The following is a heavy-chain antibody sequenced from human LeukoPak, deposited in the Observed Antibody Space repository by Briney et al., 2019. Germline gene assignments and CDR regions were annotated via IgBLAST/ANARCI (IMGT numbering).Heavy chain of an antibody. J-gene: IGHJ6*03. CDR3: ARAARRYYYYYYYMDV. D-gene: IGHD6-6*01. CDR2: ISSSGSTI. Sequence: GGSLRLSCAASGFTFSDYYMSWIRQAPGKGLEWVSYISSSGSTIYYADSVKGRFTISRDNAKNSLYLQMNSLRAEDTAVYYCARAARRYYYYYYYMDVWGKGTTVTVSS. CDR1: GFTFSDYY. V-gene: IGHV3-11*04.